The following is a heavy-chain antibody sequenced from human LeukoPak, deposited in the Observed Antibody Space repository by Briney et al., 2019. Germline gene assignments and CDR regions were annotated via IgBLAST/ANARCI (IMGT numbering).Heavy chain of an antibody. J-gene: IGHJ6*03. CDR2: IYDSGST. CDR3: ARSPGDSSGYQYYYYYYYMDV. D-gene: IGHD3-22*01. V-gene: IGHV4-59*12. Sequence: SETLSLTCSVSGDSISRNYWSWIRQPPGKGLEWIGYIYDSGSTNYNPSLKSRVTISVDTSKNQFSLKLSSVTAADTAVYYCARSPGDSSGYQYYYYYYYMDVWGKGTTVTISS. CDR1: GDSISRNY.